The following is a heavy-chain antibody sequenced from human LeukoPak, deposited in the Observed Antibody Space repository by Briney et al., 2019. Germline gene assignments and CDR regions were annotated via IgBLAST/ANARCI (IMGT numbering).Heavy chain of an antibody. CDR2: FDPEDGET. V-gene: IGHV1-24*01. D-gene: IGHD1-26*01. CDR1: GYTLTELS. CDR3: ATRRSYVPGRDY. J-gene: IGHJ4*02. Sequence: ASVKASCKVSGYTLTELSMHWVRQAPGKGLEWMGGFDPEDGETIYAQKFQGRVTMTEDTSTDTAYMELSSLRSEDTAVYYCATRRSYVPGRDYWGQGTLVTVSS.